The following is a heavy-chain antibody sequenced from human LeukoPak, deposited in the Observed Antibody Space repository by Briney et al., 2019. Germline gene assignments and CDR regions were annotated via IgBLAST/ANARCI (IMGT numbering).Heavy chain of an antibody. CDR2: IYPGDSDT. Sequence: GESLKISCKDSGYSFTNYWIGWVRQMPGKGLEWMGIIYPGDSDTRYSPSFQGQVTISADKSISTAYLQWSSLKASDTAMFYCARRVEMATNHPYFDFWGQGTLVTVSS. D-gene: IGHD5-24*01. CDR3: ARRVEMATNHPYFDF. CDR1: GYSFTNYW. V-gene: IGHV5-51*01. J-gene: IGHJ4*02.